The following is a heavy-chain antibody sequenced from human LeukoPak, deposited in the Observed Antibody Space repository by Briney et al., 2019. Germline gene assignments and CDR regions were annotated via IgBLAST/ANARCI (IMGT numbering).Heavy chain of an antibody. CDR3: ARGWGGYNYFDY. V-gene: IGHV6-1*01. CDR1: GDSVSSTSAA. D-gene: IGHD5-12*01. J-gene: IGHJ4*02. Sequence: SQTLSLTCAISGDSVSSTSAAWNWIRQSPSRGLEWLGRTYYRSKWFYDYTLSVKSRLTINPDTSKNQFSQQLKSVTPEDTAVYYCARGWGGYNYFDYWGQGALVTVSS. CDR2: TYYRSKWFY.